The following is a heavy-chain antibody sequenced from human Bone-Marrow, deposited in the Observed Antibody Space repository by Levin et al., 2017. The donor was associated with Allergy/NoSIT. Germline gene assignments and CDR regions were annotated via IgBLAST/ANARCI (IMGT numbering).Heavy chain of an antibody. CDR1: GITFGDYA. Sequence: GGSLRLSCAASGITFGDYAMTWFRQAPGKGLEWVGFIRSKAYGGTTEYAASVKGRFTISRDDSRSTAFLQMNSLKAEDTAEYHCASGGEGYGLLMGYFYYMDVWGKGTTVTVSS. D-gene: IGHD2-8*01. CDR2: IRSKAYGGTT. CDR3: ASGGEGYGLLMGYFYYMDV. V-gene: IGHV3-49*03. J-gene: IGHJ6*03.